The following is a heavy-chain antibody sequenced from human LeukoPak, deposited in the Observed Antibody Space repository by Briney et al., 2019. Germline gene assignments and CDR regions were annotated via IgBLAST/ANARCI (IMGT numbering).Heavy chain of an antibody. CDR3: ARRGGLRFDDY. CDR1: GGSLSGYY. CDR2: INHSGST. D-gene: IGHD4-17*01. J-gene: IGHJ4*02. Sequence: SETLSLTCAVSGGSLSGYYWTWIRQPPGKGLEWIGEINHSGSTNYNPSLKSRVTISVDTSKNQFSLKLSSVTAADTAVYYCARRGGLRFDDYWGQGTLVTVSS. V-gene: IGHV4-34*01.